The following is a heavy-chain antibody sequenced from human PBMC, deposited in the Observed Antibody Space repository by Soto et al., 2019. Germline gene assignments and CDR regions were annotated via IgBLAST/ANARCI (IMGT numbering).Heavy chain of an antibody. J-gene: IGHJ4*02. D-gene: IGHD1-26*01. CDR2: IYYSGST. V-gene: IGHV4-59*08. CDR1: GGSISSYY. CDR3: ARQNSGSYQYFDY. Sequence: SETLSLTCTVSGGSISSYYWSWIRQPPGKGLEWIGYIYYSGSTNYNPSLKSRVTISVDTPKNQFSLKLSSVTAADTAVYYCARQNSGSYQYFDYWGQGTLVTVSS.